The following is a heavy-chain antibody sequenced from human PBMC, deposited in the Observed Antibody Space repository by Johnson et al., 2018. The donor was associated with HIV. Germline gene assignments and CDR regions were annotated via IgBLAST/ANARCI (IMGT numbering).Heavy chain of an antibody. CDR2: IRYDGSNK. Sequence: QVRLVESGGGLIQPGGSLRLSCAASGFTVSSNYMSWVRQAPGKGLEWVAFIRYDGSNKYYADSVKGRFTISRDNSKNTLYLQMNSLRAEDTAVYYCAKDGAKYYYDSSGYRDAFDIWGQGTMVAVSS. J-gene: IGHJ3*02. CDR3: AKDGAKYYYDSSGYRDAFDI. CDR1: GFTVSSNY. V-gene: IGHV3-30*02. D-gene: IGHD3-22*01.